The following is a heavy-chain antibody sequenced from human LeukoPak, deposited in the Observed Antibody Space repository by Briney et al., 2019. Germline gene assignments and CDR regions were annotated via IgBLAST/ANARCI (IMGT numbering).Heavy chain of an antibody. Sequence: GGSLRLSCAASGFTFSSYGMSWVRQAPGKGLEWVSAISGSGGSTYYADSVRGRFTISRDNSKNTLYLQMNSLRAEDAAVYFCAKAPVTSCRGAYCYPFDSWGQGTLVTVSS. D-gene: IGHD2-21*01. CDR2: ISGSGGST. J-gene: IGHJ4*02. V-gene: IGHV3-23*01. CDR1: GFTFSSYG. CDR3: AKAPVTSCRGAYCYPFDS.